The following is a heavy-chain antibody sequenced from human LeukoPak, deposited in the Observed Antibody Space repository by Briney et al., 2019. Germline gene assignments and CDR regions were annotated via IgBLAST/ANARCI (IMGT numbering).Heavy chain of an antibody. CDR2: ISNNGGYT. CDR1: GFTFSSSA. V-gene: IGHV3-23*01. J-gene: IGHJ3*02. Sequence: GGSLRLSCAASGFTFSSSAMSWVHQAPGKGLEWVSAISNNGGYTYYADSVQGRFTISRDNSKNTLYLQMNSLRAEDTAVYYCANGGYCSGGSCYRGKAFDIWGQGTMVTVSS. CDR3: ANGGYCSGGSCYRGKAFDI. D-gene: IGHD2-15*01.